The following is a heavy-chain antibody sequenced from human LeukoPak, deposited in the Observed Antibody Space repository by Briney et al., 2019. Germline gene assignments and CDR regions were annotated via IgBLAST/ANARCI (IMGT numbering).Heavy chain of an antibody. CDR3: ARGDCSSTSCYLHYYYGMDV. CDR2: INPNSGGT. Sequence: ASVKVSCKASGYTFTGYYMHWVRQAPGQGLEWMGWINPNSGGTNYAQKFQGRVTMTRDTSISTAYMELSRLRSDDTAVYYCARGDCSSTSCYLHYYYGMDVWGQGTTVTVSS. D-gene: IGHD2-2*01. V-gene: IGHV1-2*02. J-gene: IGHJ6*02. CDR1: GYTFTGYY.